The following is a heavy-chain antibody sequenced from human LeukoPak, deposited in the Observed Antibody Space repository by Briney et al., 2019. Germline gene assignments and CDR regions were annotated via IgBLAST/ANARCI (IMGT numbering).Heavy chain of an antibody. Sequence: GGSLRLSCAASGFTFSIYSMNWVRQAPGKGLEWVSYITSSSGTIYYTDSVKGRFTISRDNAKNSLYLQMNSLRAEDTAVYYCARMVQGYSSVWPETGNNWFDPWGQGTLVTVSS. CDR1: GFTFSIYS. J-gene: IGHJ5*02. CDR2: ITSSSGTI. D-gene: IGHD6-19*01. V-gene: IGHV3-48*01. CDR3: ARMVQGYSSVWPETGNNWFDP.